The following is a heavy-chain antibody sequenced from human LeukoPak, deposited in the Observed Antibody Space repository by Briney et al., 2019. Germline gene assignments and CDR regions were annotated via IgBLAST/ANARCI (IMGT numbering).Heavy chain of an antibody. D-gene: IGHD2-15*01. CDR2: ISAYNGNT. J-gene: IGHJ4*02. V-gene: IGHV1-18*01. CDR1: GYTFTSYG. CDR3: ARKAATGDFDY. Sequence: ASVKVSCKSSGYTFTSYGIRWVRQAPGQGLEWMGWISAYNGNTNYAQKLQGRVNMTTDTSTSTAYMELRSLTSDDTAVYYCARKAATGDFDYWGQGTLVTVSS.